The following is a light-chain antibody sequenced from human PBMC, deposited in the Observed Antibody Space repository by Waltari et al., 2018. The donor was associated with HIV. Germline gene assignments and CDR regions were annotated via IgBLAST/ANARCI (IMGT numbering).Light chain of an antibody. CDR1: NIGRKR. CDR3: QVWDTNSHHPGV. J-gene: IGLJ3*02. V-gene: IGLV3-21*04. Sequence: SYVLTQPPSVSVAPGKTARITCGGHNIGRKRVHRYQQKPGQAPVLVIYDDSDRPSGIPERFSGSNSGNTATLTISRVEAGDEADYYCQVWDTNSHHPGVFGGGTKLTVL. CDR2: DDS.